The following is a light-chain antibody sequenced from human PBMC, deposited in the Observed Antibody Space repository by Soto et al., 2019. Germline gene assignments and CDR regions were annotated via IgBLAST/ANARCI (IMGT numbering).Light chain of an antibody. CDR3: AAWDDSLNGLFV. V-gene: IGLV1-44*01. CDR1: SSNIGSNT. Sequence: QSVLTQPPSASGTPGQRVTISCFGSSSNIGSNTVNWYQQLPGTAPKLLIYSNDQRPSGVPDRFSGSKSGTSASLAISGLHSDDDADYYCAAWDDSLNGLFVFGTGTKLTVL. CDR2: SND. J-gene: IGLJ1*01.